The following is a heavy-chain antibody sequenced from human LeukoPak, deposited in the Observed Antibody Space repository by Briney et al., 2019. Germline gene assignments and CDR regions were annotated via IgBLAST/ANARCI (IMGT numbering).Heavy chain of an antibody. CDR2: VYYGRSP. CDR3: ARSSGTGTFSY. J-gene: IGHJ4*02. CDR1: GDSISRSTYY. Sequence: SETLSPTCTVSGDSISRSTYYWAWIRQPPGKGLEWIGSVYYGRSPYFNPSLESRATISVDTSKNHFSLKMSSVTAADTAVYYCARSSGTGTFSYWGQGTLVTVSS. V-gene: IGHV4-39*02. D-gene: IGHD6-25*01.